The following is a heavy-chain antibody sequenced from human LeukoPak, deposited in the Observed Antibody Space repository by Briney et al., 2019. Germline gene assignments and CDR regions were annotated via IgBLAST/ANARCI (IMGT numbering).Heavy chain of an antibody. D-gene: IGHD5-12*01. CDR1: GGSISSSSYY. CDR3: ARSQEGYYYYYGMDV. J-gene: IGHJ6*02. CDR2: IYYSGST. V-gene: IGHV4-39*01. Sequence: SETLSLTCTVSGGSISSSSYYWGWIRQPPGKGLEWIGSIYYSGSTYYNPSLKSRVTISVDTSKNQFSLKLSSVTAADTAVYYCARSQEGYYYYYGMDVWGQGTTVTVSS.